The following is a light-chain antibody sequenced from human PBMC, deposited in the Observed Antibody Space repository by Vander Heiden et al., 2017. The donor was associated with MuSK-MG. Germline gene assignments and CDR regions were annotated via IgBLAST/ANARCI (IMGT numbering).Light chain of an antibody. V-gene: IGLV1-40*01. Sequence: QSVLTQPPSVSGAPGQAVTISCTGSSSNIGAGYDVHWYQQLPGTAPKLLIYGNNNRPSGVPDRFSGFKSGTSASLAITGLQAEDEADYYCQSFDSSLSSPYVFGSGTTVTVL. CDR3: QSFDSSLSSPYV. CDR1: SSNIGAGYD. J-gene: IGLJ1*01. CDR2: GNN.